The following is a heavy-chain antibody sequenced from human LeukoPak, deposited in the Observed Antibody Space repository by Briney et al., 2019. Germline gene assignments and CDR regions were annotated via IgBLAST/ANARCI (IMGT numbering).Heavy chain of an antibody. Sequence: GGSLRLSCAASGFTFSDYWMDWVRQAPGKGLEWVAVISYDGSNKYYADSVKGRFTISRDNSKNTLYLQMNSLRAEDTAVYYCAKGVGGLANYYYMDVWGKGTTVTVSS. CDR1: GFTFSDYW. CDR2: ISYDGSNK. V-gene: IGHV3-30*18. CDR3: AKGVGGLANYYYMDV. J-gene: IGHJ6*03. D-gene: IGHD3-16*01.